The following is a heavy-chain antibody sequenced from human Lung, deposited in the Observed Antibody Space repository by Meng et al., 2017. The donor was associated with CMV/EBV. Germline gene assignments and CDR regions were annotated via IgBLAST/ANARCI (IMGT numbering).Heavy chain of an antibody. CDR1: EFTFSNYA. J-gene: IGHJ4*02. CDR3: AKAFSASWHREYYDY. V-gene: IGHV3-23*01. CDR2: ITASGGST. Sequence: GESXKISCAASEFTFSNYAMSWVRQAPGRGLEWVSAITASGGSTYYTDSVKGRFTVSRDNSKNTLYLQMNNLRAEDTAVFYCAKAFSASWHREYYDYWGQGXLVTVSS. D-gene: IGHD2-2*01.